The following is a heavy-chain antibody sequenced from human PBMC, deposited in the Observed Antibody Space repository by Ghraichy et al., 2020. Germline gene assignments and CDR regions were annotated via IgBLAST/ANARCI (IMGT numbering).Heavy chain of an antibody. D-gene: IGHD3-10*01. J-gene: IGHJ4*02. CDR1: GGSFSGYY. Sequence: SETLSLTCAVYGGSFSGYYWSWIRQPPGKGLEWIGEINHSGGTNYNPSLKSRVSISVDTSKNQFSLKLSSVTAADTAVYYCARGLVPNSRRFGYWGQGTLVTVSS. CDR2: INHSGGT. CDR3: ARGLVPNSRRFGY. V-gene: IGHV4-34*01.